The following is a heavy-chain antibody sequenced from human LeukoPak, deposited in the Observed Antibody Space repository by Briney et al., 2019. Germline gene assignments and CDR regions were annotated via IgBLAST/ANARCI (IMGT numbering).Heavy chain of an antibody. CDR1: GESITAYY. CDR3: AGATATGTGKAFYY. J-gene: IGHJ4*02. CDR2: VRHSGST. D-gene: IGHD1-1*01. Sequence: SETLSLTCSVYGESITAYYCTWIRQPPAKRRAWIGEVRHSGSTNYNPSLKSRVTMSVDMSKNQFSLKLISVTAADTAVYYCAGATATGTGKAFYYWAQGNLVPVSS. V-gene: IGHV4-34*01.